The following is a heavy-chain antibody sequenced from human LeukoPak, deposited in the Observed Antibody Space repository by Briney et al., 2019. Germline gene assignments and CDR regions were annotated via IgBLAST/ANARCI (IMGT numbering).Heavy chain of an antibody. CDR2: INPNSGGT. CDR3: ARDGRKVRGVIIPNWFDP. V-gene: IGHV1-2*02. J-gene: IGHJ5*02. CDR1: GYTFTGYY. D-gene: IGHD3-10*01. Sequence: ASVKVSRKASGYTFTGYYMHWVRQAPGQGLEWMGWINPNSGGTNYAQKFQGRVTMTRDTSISTAYMELSRLRSDDTAVYYCARDGRKVRGVIIPNWFDPWGQGTLVTVSS.